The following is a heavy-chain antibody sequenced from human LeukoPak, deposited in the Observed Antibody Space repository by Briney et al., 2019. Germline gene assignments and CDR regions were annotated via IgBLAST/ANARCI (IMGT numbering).Heavy chain of an antibody. D-gene: IGHD6-13*01. Sequence: ASVKVSCKASGYTFTGYYMHWVRQAPGQGLEWMGWINPNSGGTNYAQKFQGRVTMTRDTSISTAYMEPSRLRSDDTAVYYCARDRTGTAADPEYFQHWGQGTLVTVSS. CDR2: INPNSGGT. CDR3: ARDRTGTAADPEYFQH. CDR1: GYTFTGYY. J-gene: IGHJ1*01. V-gene: IGHV1-2*02.